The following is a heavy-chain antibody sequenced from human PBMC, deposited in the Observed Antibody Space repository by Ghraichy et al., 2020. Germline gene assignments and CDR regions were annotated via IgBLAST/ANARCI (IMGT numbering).Heavy chain of an antibody. CDR3: TVSASNFYFDY. CDR1: GFTFRNYA. CDR2: IRNDGSNK. V-gene: IGHV3-30*02. D-gene: IGHD1-7*01. J-gene: IGHJ4*02. Sequence: LSLTCAASGFTFRNYAMHWVRQAPGKGLEWVAFIRNDGSNKNYADSVKGRFTISRDNSKNTLYLQMNSLIAEDTAVYYCTVSASNFYFDYWGQGTLVTVSS.